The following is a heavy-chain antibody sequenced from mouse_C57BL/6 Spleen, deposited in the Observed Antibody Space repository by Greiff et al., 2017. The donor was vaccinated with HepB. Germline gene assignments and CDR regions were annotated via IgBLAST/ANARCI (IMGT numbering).Heavy chain of an antibody. J-gene: IGHJ2*01. CDR2: IWWDDDK. CDR1: GFSLSTFGMG. V-gene: IGHV8-8*01. CDR3: ARMAYYGSSYEKTFYFDY. Sequence: QVTLKVSGPGILQPSQSLSLTCSFSGFSLSTFGMGVGWIRQPSGKGLEWLAHIWWDDDKYYNPALKSRLTNSKDTSKNQVFLTIANVDTADTATYYCARMAYYGSSYEKTFYFDYWGQGTTLTVSS. D-gene: IGHD1-1*01.